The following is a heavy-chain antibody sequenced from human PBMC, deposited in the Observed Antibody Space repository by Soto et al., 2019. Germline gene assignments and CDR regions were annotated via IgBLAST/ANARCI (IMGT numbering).Heavy chain of an antibody. CDR2: IGASFAT. CDR3: VRRLTGVGKLYLDP. V-gene: IGHV3-23*01. Sequence: EVQLLESGGGLVQPGGSLRLSCTGSGFTFNDFAMTWVRQAPGKGLEWVSSIGASFATYYAVSVRGRFTISRDNSNHALYLQMNSLRAEDTALYYCVRRLTGVGKLYLDPWGQGTLVTVSS. CDR1: GFTFNDFA. D-gene: IGHD3-16*01. J-gene: IGHJ5*02.